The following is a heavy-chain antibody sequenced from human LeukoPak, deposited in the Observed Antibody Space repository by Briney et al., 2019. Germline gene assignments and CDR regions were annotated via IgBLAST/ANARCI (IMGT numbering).Heavy chain of an antibody. J-gene: IGHJ4*02. D-gene: IGHD3-3*01. CDR3: TTYLYLFGPSY. V-gene: IGHV3-73*01. CDR1: GFTFSGSA. CDR2: TRSKANSYAT. Sequence: GGSLRLSCAASGFTFSGSAMHWVRQASGKGLEWVGRTRSKANSYATAYAASVKGRFTISRDDSKNTAYLQMNSLKTEDTAVYYCTTYLYLFGPSYWGQGTLVTVSS.